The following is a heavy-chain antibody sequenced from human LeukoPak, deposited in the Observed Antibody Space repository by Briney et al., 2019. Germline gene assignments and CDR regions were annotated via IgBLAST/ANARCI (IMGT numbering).Heavy chain of an antibody. CDR3: ARVYYYYYMDV. CDR1: GFTFSTYW. J-gene: IGHJ6*03. CDR2: ISSDGTNT. V-gene: IGHV3-74*01. Sequence: GGSLRLSCAASGFTFSTYWMHWVRHAPETGLVWVSRISSDGTNTYYADSVKGRFSISRDNAKNTLYLQMNSLRAEDTAVYYCARVYYYYYMDVWGKGTTVAVSS.